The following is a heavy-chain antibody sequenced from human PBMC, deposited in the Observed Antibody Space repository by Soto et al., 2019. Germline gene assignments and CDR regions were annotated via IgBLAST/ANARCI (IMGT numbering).Heavy chain of an antibody. V-gene: IGHV4-31*03. J-gene: IGHJ3*02. D-gene: IGHD4-17*01. CDR2: IYYSGST. Sequence: SETLSLTCTVSGGSISSGGYYWSWIRQHPGKGLEWIGYIYYSGSTYYNPSLKSRVTISVDTSKNQFSLKLSSVTAADTAVYYCARDFSYGDYGAFDIWGQGTMVTVSS. CDR1: GGSISSGGYY. CDR3: ARDFSYGDYGAFDI.